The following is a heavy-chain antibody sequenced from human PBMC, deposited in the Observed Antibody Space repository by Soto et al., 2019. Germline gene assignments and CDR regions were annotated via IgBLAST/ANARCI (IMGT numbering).Heavy chain of an antibody. CDR2: IIPIFGTA. V-gene: IGHV1-69*13. D-gene: IGHD5-18*01. Sequence: GDSVKVCCKASGGTFSSYAISWVRQAPGQGLEWMGGIIPIFGTANYAQKFQGRVTITADESTSTAYMELSSLRSEDTAVYYCARGNVDTAMVLYYYYGMDVWGQGTTVTVSS. CDR1: GGTFSSYA. CDR3: ARGNVDTAMVLYYYYGMDV. J-gene: IGHJ6*02.